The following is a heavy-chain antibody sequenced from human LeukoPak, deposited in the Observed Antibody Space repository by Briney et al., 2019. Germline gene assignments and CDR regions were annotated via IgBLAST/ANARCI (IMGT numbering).Heavy chain of an antibody. D-gene: IGHD3-22*01. J-gene: IGHJ5*02. Sequence: GASVKVSCKASGGTFSSYASSWVRQAPGQGLEWMGGIIPIFGTANYAQKFQGRVTITTDESTGTAYMELSSLRSEDTAVYYCARSLYYYDSSGYWWFDPWGQGTLVTVSS. CDR2: IIPIFGTA. V-gene: IGHV1-69*05. CDR1: GGTFSSYA. CDR3: ARSLYYYDSSGYWWFDP.